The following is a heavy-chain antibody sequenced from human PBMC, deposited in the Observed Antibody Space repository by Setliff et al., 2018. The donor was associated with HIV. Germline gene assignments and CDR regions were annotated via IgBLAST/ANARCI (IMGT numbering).Heavy chain of an antibody. CDR3: AAPAVAGTGGYYYAMDV. V-gene: IGHV4-61*02. CDR2: IYTSGNT. D-gene: IGHD6-19*01. J-gene: IGHJ6*02. Sequence: ASETLSLTFTVSGGSISSGSYYWSWVRQPAGKGLEWIGRIYTSGNTNYNPSLKSRVTISVDTSKNQFSLKLSSVTAADTAVYYCAAPAVAGTGGYYYAMDVWGQGTTVTVSS. CDR1: GGSISSGSYY.